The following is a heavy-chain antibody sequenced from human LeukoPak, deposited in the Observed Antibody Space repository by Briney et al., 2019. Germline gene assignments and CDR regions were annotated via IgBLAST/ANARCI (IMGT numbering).Heavy chain of an antibody. CDR3: ARSQNFYGSGDY. J-gene: IGHJ4*02. CDR1: GDSVSNGNYY. CDR2: IYYTGKT. Sequence: SETLSLTCTVSGDSVSNGNYYWSWLRQPPGKALEWIGYIYYTGKTYYNPSLEGRVTILVDTSRNHFSVKLSSVTAADTAVYYCARSQNFYGSGDYWSQGTLVTVSS. D-gene: IGHD3-10*01. V-gene: IGHV4-61*03.